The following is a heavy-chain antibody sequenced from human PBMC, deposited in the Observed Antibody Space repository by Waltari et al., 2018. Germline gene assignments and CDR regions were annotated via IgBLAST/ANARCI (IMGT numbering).Heavy chain of an antibody. CDR3: ARGHLLGGVVIKDY. Sequence: QVQLQQWGAGLLKPSATLSLTCAVDGGSFSGSYWSWLRQPPGKGLEWIGEINHSGSTNYNPSLKSRVTISVDTSKNQFSLKLSSVTAADTAVYYCARGHLLGGVVIKDYWGQGTLVTVSS. V-gene: IGHV4-34*01. D-gene: IGHD3-3*01. CDR1: GGSFSGSY. J-gene: IGHJ4*02. CDR2: INHSGST.